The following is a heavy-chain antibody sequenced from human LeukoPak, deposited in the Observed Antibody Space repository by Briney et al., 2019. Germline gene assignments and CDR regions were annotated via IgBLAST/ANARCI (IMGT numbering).Heavy chain of an antibody. J-gene: IGHJ5*02. V-gene: IGHV3-30*03. D-gene: IGHD2-2*02. CDR1: GFTYSSYG. CDR3: ARELVPAAIPNWFDP. Sequence: GRSLRLSCAASGFTYSSYGMHWVRQAPGKGLEWVAVISYDGSNKYYAGSVKGRFTISRDNSKNTLYLQMNSLRAEDTAVYYCARELVPAAIPNWFDPWGQGTLVTVSS. CDR2: ISYDGSNK.